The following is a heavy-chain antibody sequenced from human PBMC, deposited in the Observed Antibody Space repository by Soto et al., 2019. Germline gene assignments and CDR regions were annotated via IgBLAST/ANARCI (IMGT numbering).Heavy chain of an antibody. CDR1: GFTFSTYW. Sequence: PGGSLRLSCAASGFTFSTYWMHWVRQAPGKGLVWVSRLDSDGTNTRYADSVKGRFTVSRDNGKNTVYLQMDSLRAEDTAVYYCARDGGTYFDYWGQGTLVTVSS. J-gene: IGHJ4*02. D-gene: IGHD3-16*01. V-gene: IGHV3-74*01. CDR2: LDSDGTNT. CDR3: ARDGGTYFDY.